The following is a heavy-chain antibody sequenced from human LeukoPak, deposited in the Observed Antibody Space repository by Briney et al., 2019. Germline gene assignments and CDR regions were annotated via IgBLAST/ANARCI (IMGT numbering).Heavy chain of an antibody. J-gene: IGHJ4*02. CDR3: ARALRRTYYYGSGSFDY. CDR2: IFYSGST. D-gene: IGHD3-10*01. Sequence: SETLSLTCTVSGGSISTSNYYWGWIRQPPGKGLEWIGNIFYSGSTYYSPSLKSRVTISVDTSKNQFSLKLSSVTAADTAVYYCARALRRTYYYGSGSFDYWGQGTLVTVSS. V-gene: IGHV4-39*07. CDR1: GGSISTSNYY.